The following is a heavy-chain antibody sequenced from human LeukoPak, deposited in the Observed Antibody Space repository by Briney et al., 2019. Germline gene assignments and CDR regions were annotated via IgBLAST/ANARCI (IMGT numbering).Heavy chain of an antibody. Sequence: GGSLRLSCAASGFTFSTYAMHWVRQAPGKGLEWVAVISFDGSNKYYADSVKGRFTISRDNSKNTLYLQMNSLRAEDTAVYYCARGVGGSYLGTDYWGQGILVSVSS. CDR2: ISFDGSNK. D-gene: IGHD1-26*01. CDR1: GFTFSTYA. CDR3: ARGVGGSYLGTDY. J-gene: IGHJ4*02. V-gene: IGHV3-30-3*01.